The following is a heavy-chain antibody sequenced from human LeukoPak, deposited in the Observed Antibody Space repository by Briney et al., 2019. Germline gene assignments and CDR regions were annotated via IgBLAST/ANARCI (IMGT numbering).Heavy chain of an antibody. CDR3: ARATSSTTHEFDY. D-gene: IGHD2-2*01. CDR2: IYPGDSDT. J-gene: IGHJ4*02. V-gene: IGHV5-51*01. CDR1: GYSFTSYW. Sequence: PGESLQISCKGSGYSFTSYWIGWVRQMPGKGLEWMGIIYPGDSDTRYSPSFQGQVTISADKSISTAYLQWSSLKASDTAMYYCARATSSTTHEFDYWGQGTLVTVSS.